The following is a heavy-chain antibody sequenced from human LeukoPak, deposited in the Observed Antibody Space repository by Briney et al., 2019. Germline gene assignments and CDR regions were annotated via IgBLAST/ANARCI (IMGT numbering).Heavy chain of an antibody. V-gene: IGHV4-39*01. CDR3: ARLPGIAVAGPYFDY. Sequence: KPSETLSLTCTVSGGSISSSSYYWRWIRQPPGKGLEWIGSIYYSGSTYYNPSLKSRVTISVDTSKNQFSLKLSSVTAADTAVYYCARLPGIAVAGPYFDYWGQGTLVTVPS. CDR1: GGSISSSSYY. CDR2: IYYSGST. D-gene: IGHD6-19*01. J-gene: IGHJ4*02.